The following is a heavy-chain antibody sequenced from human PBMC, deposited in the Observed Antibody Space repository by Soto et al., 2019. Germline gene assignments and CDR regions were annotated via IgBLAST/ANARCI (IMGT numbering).Heavy chain of an antibody. J-gene: IGHJ5*02. CDR1: GGTFSSYS. Sequence: GASVEVSCKASGGTFSSYSISWVLQAPGQGLEWMGGIIPIFGTANYAQKFQGRVTITADESTSTAYMELSSLRSEDTAVYYCARVTTVVTQDWFDPWGQGTLVTVSS. V-gene: IGHV1-69*13. D-gene: IGHD4-17*01. CDR3: ARVTTVVTQDWFDP. CDR2: IIPIFGTA.